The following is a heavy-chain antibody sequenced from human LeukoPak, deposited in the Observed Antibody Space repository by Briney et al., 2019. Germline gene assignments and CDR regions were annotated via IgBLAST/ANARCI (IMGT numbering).Heavy chain of an antibody. CDR3: ARLSPLAGDFFDY. D-gene: IGHD2-21*01. J-gene: IGHJ4*02. CDR1: GYSFTTYW. Sequence: GESLKISCKGSGYSFTTYWIAWVRQMPGKGLEWMGIIYPRDSDTRYSPSFQGQVTILADKSISTAYLQWSSLKASDIAMYYCARLSPLAGDFFDYWGQGTLVTVSS. V-gene: IGHV5-51*01. CDR2: IYPRDSDT.